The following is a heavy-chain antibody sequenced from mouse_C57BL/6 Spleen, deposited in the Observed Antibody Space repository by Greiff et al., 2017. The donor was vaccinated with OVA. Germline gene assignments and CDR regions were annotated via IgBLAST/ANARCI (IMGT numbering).Heavy chain of an antibody. CDR1: GFTFSNYW. CDR2: IRLKSDNYAT. Sequence: EVQGVESGGGLVQPGGSMKLSCVASGFTFSNYWMNWVRQSPEKGLEWVAQIRLKSDNYATHYAESVKGRFTISRDDSKSSVYLQMNNLRAEDTGIYYCTGHYGSSYEYYFDYWGQGTTLTVSS. D-gene: IGHD1-1*01. V-gene: IGHV6-3*01. J-gene: IGHJ2*01. CDR3: TGHYGSSYEYYFDY.